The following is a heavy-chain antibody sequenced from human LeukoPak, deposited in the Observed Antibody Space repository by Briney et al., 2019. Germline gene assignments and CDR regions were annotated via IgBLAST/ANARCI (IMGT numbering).Heavy chain of an antibody. J-gene: IGHJ4*02. CDR3: ARAAQPYFDWLSNFDY. Sequence: GGSLRLSCAASGFTFSSYGMHWVRQAPGKGLEWVALIWYDATNKYYADSVRGRFTISRDNSKNTLYLQMNSLRAEDTAVYYCARAAQPYFDWLSNFDYWGQGTLVTVSS. D-gene: IGHD3-9*01. V-gene: IGHV3-33*01. CDR2: IWYDATNK. CDR1: GFTFSSYG.